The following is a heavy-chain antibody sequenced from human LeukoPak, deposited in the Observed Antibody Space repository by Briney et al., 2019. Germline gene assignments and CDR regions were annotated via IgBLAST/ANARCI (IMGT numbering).Heavy chain of an antibody. D-gene: IGHD1-26*01. J-gene: IGHJ3*02. CDR2: IYHSGST. Sequence: SQTLSLTCAVSGGSISSGGYSWSWIRQPPGKGLEWIGYIYHSGSTYYNPSLKSRVTISVDRSKNQFSLKLSSVTAADTAVYYCARRGLGDGLLAFDIWGQGTMVTVSS. CDR3: ARRGLGDGLLAFDI. CDR1: GGSISSGGYS. V-gene: IGHV4-30-2*01.